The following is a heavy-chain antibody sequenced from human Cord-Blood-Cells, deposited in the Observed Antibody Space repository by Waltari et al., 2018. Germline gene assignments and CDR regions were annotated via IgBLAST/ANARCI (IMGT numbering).Heavy chain of an antibody. J-gene: IGHJ4*02. Sequence: QVQLVESGGGVVQPGRSLRLSCAASGFTFSSYGMHWVRQAPGQGLGWVAVISYEGSNKYYADSVKGRFTISRDNSKNTLELQMNSLRAEDTAVYYCAKDGNWNYDYWGQGTLVTVSS. CDR1: GFTFSSYG. D-gene: IGHD1-7*01. CDR3: AKDGNWNYDY. CDR2: ISYEGSNK. V-gene: IGHV3-30*18.